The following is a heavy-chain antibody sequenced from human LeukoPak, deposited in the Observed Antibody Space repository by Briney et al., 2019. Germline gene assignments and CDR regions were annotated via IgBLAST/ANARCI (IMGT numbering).Heavy chain of an antibody. CDR2: IYYSGST. D-gene: IGHD3-10*01. CDR1: GGSISSYY. CDR3: ARVPQMLWFGELFSWFDP. J-gene: IGHJ5*02. V-gene: IGHV4-59*01. Sequence: SETLSLTCTVSGGSISSYYWSWIRQPPGKGLEWIGYIYYSGSTNYNPSLKSRVTISVDTSKNQFSLKLSSVTAADTAVYYCARVPQMLWFGELFSWFDPWGQGTLVTVSS.